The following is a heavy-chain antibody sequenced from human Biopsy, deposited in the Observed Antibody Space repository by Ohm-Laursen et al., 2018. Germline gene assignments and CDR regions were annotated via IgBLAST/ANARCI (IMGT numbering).Heavy chain of an antibody. Sequence: SLRLSCSASGFTVNDHAMHWVRQPPGKGLEWVSGISWDSGRISYADSVKGRFTVSRDNAKKSLYLEINSLRPEDTALYYCTKDLIPAGTDVWGQGTTVTVSS. CDR1: GFTVNDHA. V-gene: IGHV3-9*01. J-gene: IGHJ6*02. CDR3: TKDLIPAGTDV. D-gene: IGHD2-21*01. CDR2: ISWDSGRI.